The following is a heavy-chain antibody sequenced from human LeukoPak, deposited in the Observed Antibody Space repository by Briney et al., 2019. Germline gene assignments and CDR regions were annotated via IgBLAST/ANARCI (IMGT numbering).Heavy chain of an antibody. CDR1: GFTFSSYA. J-gene: IGHJ4*02. D-gene: IGHD3-10*01. Sequence: GGSLRLSCAASGFTFSSYAMHWVRQAPGKGLEYVSAISSNGGSTYYANSVKGRFTISRDNSKNTLYLQVGSLRAEDMAVYYCARDPHYYGSGSTDYWGQGTLVTVSS. CDR3: ARDPHYYGSGSTDY. CDR2: ISSNGGST. V-gene: IGHV3-64*01.